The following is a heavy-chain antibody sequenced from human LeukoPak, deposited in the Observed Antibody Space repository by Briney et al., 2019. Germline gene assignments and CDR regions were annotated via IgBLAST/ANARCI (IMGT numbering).Heavy chain of an antibody. CDR1: GFTFSSYN. V-gene: IGHV3-30*03. Sequence: PGGSLRLSCPASGFTFSSYNLHWVRQAPGKGLDRVAVISKDGGFKYYADSVKGRFTISRDNSKNTFYLQMNSLIIEDTAVYYCTREEYSSFWSTAGAFDIWGQGTMVTVSS. J-gene: IGHJ3*02. CDR2: ISKDGGFK. D-gene: IGHD6-19*01. CDR3: TREEYSSFWSTAGAFDI.